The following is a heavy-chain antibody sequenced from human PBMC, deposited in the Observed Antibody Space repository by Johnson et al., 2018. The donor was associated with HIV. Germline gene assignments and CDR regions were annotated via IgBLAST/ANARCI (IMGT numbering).Heavy chain of an antibody. CDR3: ASQGASAFDI. CDR2: IRYDGSNK. J-gene: IGHJ3*02. Sequence: QVQLVESGGGVVQPGGSLRLSCAASGFTFSSYGMHWVRQAPGKGLEWVAFIRYDGSNKYYADSVKGRFTISRDNSKNTLYLQMNSLRAEDTAVYYCASQGASAFDIWGQGTMVTVSS. V-gene: IGHV3-30*02. CDR1: GFTFSSYG.